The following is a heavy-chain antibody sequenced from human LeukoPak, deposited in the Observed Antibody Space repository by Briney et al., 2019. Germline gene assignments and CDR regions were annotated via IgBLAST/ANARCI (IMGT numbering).Heavy chain of an antibody. Sequence: SETLSLTCAVSGVSVRSYYWSWIRQSPGKGLEWIAYIYYSGNTKYNPSLKSRVTIFVDTSTNQFSLEMNSVTAADTAVYYCAKAKGDFWGPGTLVTVSS. J-gene: IGHJ4*02. CDR2: IYYSGNT. V-gene: IGHV4-59*02. CDR1: GVSVRSYY. CDR3: AKAKGDF.